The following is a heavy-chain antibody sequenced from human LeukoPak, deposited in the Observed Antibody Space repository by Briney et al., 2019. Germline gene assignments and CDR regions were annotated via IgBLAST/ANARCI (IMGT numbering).Heavy chain of an antibody. V-gene: IGHV4-39*01. J-gene: IGHJ6*03. Sequence: PSETLSLTCTVSGGSISSSSYYWGWIRQPPGKGLEWIGSIYYSGSTYYNPSLKSRVTISVDTSKNQFSLKLSSVTAADTAVYYCARGMKDSKRDGYRYYYYYYMDVWGKGTTVTVSS. CDR2: IYYSGST. D-gene: IGHD5-24*01. CDR3: ARGMKDSKRDGYRYYYYYYMDV. CDR1: GGSISSSSYY.